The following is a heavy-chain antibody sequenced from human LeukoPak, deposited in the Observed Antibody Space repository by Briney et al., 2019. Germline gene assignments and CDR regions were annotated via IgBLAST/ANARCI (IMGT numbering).Heavy chain of an antibody. CDR1: GFTFSSYG. CDR3: AKAKSNIVVVPAADY. CDR2: ISYDGSNK. D-gene: IGHD2-2*01. J-gene: IGHJ4*02. V-gene: IGHV3-30*18. Sequence: GGSLRLSCAASGFTFSSYGMHWVRQAPGKGLEWEAVISYDGSNKYYADSVKGRFTISRDNSKNTLYLQMNSLRAEDTAVYYCAKAKSNIVVVPAADYWGQGTLVTVSS.